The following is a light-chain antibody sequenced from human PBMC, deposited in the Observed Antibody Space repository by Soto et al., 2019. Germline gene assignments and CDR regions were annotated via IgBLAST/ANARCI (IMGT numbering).Light chain of an antibody. CDR1: QSISSY. Sequence: DIQITQCPSSLSASVGDRVTITCRASQSISSYLNWYQQKQGKAPKLLIYAASSLQTGVPSRFSGSLYGTDFSLTISSLQTEDFSTYYCQQSYSTPRTFGQGTKVDI. V-gene: IGKV1-39*01. J-gene: IGKJ1*01. CDR2: AAS. CDR3: QQSYSTPRT.